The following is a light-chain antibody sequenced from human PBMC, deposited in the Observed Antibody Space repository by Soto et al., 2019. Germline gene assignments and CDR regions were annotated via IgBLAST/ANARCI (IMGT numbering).Light chain of an antibody. CDR3: QSYDSSLSGLV. J-gene: IGLJ2*01. V-gene: IGLV1-40*01. CDR1: SSNIGAGYD. Sequence: QSVLTQPPSVSGAPGQRVTISCTGTSSNIGAGYDVHWYQQLPETAPKLLIYGNYNRPSGVPERFSDSRSGTSASLAITGLQAEDEADYYCQSYDSSLSGLVFGGGTKLTVL. CDR2: GNY.